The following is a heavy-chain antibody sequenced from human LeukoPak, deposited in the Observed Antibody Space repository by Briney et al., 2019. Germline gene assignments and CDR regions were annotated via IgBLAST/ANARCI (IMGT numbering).Heavy chain of an antibody. CDR3: AXXPXXXFWXGDXYXYYXXV. D-gene: IGHD3/OR15-3a*01. CDR2: MNPNRGDT. V-gene: IGHV1-8*03. Sequence: FXXXDINWVRQATGQGLEWMGWMNPNRGDTSYAQKFQGRVTITRNTSISTAYMELSSLRSEDRAVYYCAXXPXXXFWXGDXYXYYXXVWGKGTTVTVSS. CDR1: FXXXD. J-gene: IGHJ6*03.